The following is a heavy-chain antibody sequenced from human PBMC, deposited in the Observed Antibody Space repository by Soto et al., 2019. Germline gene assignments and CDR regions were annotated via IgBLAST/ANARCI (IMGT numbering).Heavy chain of an antibody. J-gene: IGHJ4*02. D-gene: IGHD4-17*01. CDR2: IIPFFGTA. V-gene: IGHV1-69*13. CDR3: AKSAPMDAGDKYYYDF. CDR1: GGTFSTFG. Sequence: AVKVSFKASGGTFSTFGISWVRQAPGQGLEWMGGIIPFFGTARYSQKFEDRITITADESTNTVYMDLRSLTSEDTAIYYCAKSAPMDAGDKYYYDFWGQGALVTVSS.